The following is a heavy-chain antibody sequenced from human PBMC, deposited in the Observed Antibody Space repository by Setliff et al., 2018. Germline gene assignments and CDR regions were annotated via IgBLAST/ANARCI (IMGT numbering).Heavy chain of an antibody. Sequence: ASVKVSCKASGYTFTSHYMHWVRQAPGLGLEWMGTINPSSGRTSYAQKFQGRVTMTRDTSTSTVYMDMSSLRSEDTAVYYCARGGDVDGWYFDLWGRGTLVTVSS. V-gene: IGHV1-46*01. CDR1: GYTFTSHY. D-gene: IGHD3-10*01. CDR3: ARGGDVDGWYFDL. CDR2: INPSSGRT. J-gene: IGHJ2*01.